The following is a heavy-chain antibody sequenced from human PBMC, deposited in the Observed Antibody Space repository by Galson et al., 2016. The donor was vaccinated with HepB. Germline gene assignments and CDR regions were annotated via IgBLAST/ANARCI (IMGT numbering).Heavy chain of an antibody. J-gene: IGHJ4*02. CDR3: ARHRFYSYGLDE. D-gene: IGHD5-18*01. CDR1: EFSLSTSGMR. CDR2: IHWDDDK. V-gene: IGHV2-70*04. Sequence: PALVKPTQTLTLTCTLSEFSLSTSGMRVSWIRQPPGKALEWLARIHWDDDKFYSTSLKTRPTISKDTSKNQVVLTMTNMDPVDTATYYWARHRFYSYGLDEWGQGTLVTVSS.